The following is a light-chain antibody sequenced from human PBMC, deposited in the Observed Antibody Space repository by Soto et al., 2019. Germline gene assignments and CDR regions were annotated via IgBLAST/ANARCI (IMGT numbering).Light chain of an antibody. CDR3: QQLNSYPFT. V-gene: IGKV1-9*01. CDR2: GAS. CDR1: QGVSTF. Sequence: IQLTQSPSSLSASVGDRVTITCRASQGVSTFLAWYQQKPGKVPELLSYGASTLHSGVPSRFSGSGSGTDFALTISSLQPEDFATYYCQQLNSYPFTFGPGNKVDFK. J-gene: IGKJ3*01.